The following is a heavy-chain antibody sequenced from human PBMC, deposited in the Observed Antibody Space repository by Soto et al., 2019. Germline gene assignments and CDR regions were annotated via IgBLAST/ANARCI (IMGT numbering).Heavy chain of an antibody. Sequence: PSETLSLTCTVSGGSISSYYWSWIRQPPGKGLEWIGYIYYSGSTNYNPSLKSRVTISVDTSKNQFSLKLSSVTAADTAVYYCARDRKADYYGSGSYYSNWFDPWGQGTLVTVSS. V-gene: IGHV4-59*01. CDR3: ARDRKADYYGSGSYYSNWFDP. CDR1: GGSISSYY. J-gene: IGHJ5*02. CDR2: IYYSGST. D-gene: IGHD3-10*01.